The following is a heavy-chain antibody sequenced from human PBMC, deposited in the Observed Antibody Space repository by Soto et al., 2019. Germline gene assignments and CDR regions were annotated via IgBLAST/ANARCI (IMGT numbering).Heavy chain of an antibody. V-gene: IGHV4-59*01. Sequence: SETLSLTCTVSGGSISSYYWSWIRQPPGKGLEWIGYIYYSGSTNYNPSLKSRVTISVDTSKNQFSLKLSSVTAADTAVYYCARAGREKTNYSSSWYWIGYWGQGTLVTVSS. CDR1: GGSISSYY. J-gene: IGHJ4*02. CDR2: IYYSGST. CDR3: ARAGREKTNYSSSWYWIGY. D-gene: IGHD6-13*01.